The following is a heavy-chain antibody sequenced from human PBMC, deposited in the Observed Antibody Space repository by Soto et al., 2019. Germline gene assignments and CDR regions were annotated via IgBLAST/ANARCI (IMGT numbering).Heavy chain of an antibody. Sequence: GLEWMGIINPSGGSTSYAQKFQGRVTMTRDTSTSTVYMELSSLRSEDTAVYYCARGRYYDSSGYLTPYFDYWGQGSLVTISS. CDR2: INPSGGST. CDR3: ARGRYYDSSGYLTPYFDY. V-gene: IGHV1-46*01. J-gene: IGHJ4*02. D-gene: IGHD3-22*01.